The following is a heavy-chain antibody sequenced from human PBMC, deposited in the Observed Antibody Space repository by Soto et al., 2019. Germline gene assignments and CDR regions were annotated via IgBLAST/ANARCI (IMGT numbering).Heavy chain of an antibody. D-gene: IGHD4-17*01. J-gene: IGHJ4*02. CDR2: ISAYNGNT. CDR1: GYTFTSYG. CDR3: ARDSRFSHDYGDPHFDY. V-gene: IGHV1-18*01. Sequence: QVQLVQSGAEVKKPGASVKVSCKASGYTFTSYGISWVRQAPGQGLEWMGWISAYNGNTNYAQKLQGRVTMTTDTSTSTAYMELTSLRSDDTAVYYCARDSRFSHDYGDPHFDYWGQGTLVTVSS.